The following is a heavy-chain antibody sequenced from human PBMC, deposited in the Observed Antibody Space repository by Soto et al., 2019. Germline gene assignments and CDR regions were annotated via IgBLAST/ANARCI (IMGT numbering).Heavy chain of an antibody. CDR3: ARYYYDGGDCYPLRY. J-gene: IGHJ4*02. CDR2: IYYSGST. V-gene: IGHV4-30-4*01. D-gene: IGHD2-21*02. Sequence: TLSLTCTVSGGSISSGDYYWSWIRQPPGKGLEWIGYIYYSGSTYYNPSLKSRVTISVDTSKNQFSLKLSSVTAADTAVYYCARYYYDGGDCYPLRYWGQGTLVPVSS. CDR1: GGSISSGDYY.